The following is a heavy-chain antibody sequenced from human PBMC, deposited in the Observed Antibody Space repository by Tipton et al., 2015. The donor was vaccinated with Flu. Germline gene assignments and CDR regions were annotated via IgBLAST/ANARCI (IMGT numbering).Heavy chain of an antibody. CDR2: IHHSGST. J-gene: IGHJ5*02. CDR3: ATTYYYDSRGYERRFAP. V-gene: IGHV4-34*01. Sequence: TLSLTCAVYGGSFSGYYGSWIRQPPGKGLEWIGEIHHSGSTNYNPSLKSRVTMSLDTSKNQFSLKLSSVTAADTAVYYCATTYYYDSRGYERRFAPWGRGTLVTVSS. D-gene: IGHD3-22*01. CDR1: GGSFSGYY.